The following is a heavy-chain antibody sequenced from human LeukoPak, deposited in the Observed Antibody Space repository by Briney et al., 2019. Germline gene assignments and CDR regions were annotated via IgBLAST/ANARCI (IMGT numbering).Heavy chain of an antibody. CDR2: FDPEDGET. CDR3: ATAAWGSGSYYYFDY. V-gene: IGHV1-24*01. J-gene: IGHJ4*02. D-gene: IGHD3-10*01. CDR1: GYTLTELS. Sequence: GASVKVSCEVSGYTLTELSMHWVRQAPGKGLEWMGGFDPEDGETIYAQKFQGRVTMTEDTSTDTAYMELSSLRSEDTAVYYCATAAWGSGSYYYFDYWGQGTLVTVSS.